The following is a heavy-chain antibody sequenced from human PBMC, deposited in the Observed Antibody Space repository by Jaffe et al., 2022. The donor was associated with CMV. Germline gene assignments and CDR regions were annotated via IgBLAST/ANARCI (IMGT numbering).Heavy chain of an antibody. Sequence: EVQLVESGGGLVQPGRSLRLSCTASGFTFGDYAMSWVRQAPGKGLEWVGFIRSKAYGGTTEYAASVKGRFTISRDDSKSIAYLQMNSLKTEDTAVYYCTRGFIVATTTLFGFDYWGQGTLVTVSS. CDR2: IRSKAYGGTT. CDR1: GFTFGDYA. V-gene: IGHV3-49*04. CDR3: TRGFIVATTTLFGFDY. D-gene: IGHD5-12*01. J-gene: IGHJ4*02.